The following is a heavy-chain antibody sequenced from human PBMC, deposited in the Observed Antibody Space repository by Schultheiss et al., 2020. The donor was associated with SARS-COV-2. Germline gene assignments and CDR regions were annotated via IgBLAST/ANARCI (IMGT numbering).Heavy chain of an antibody. D-gene: IGHD3-22*01. V-gene: IGHV3-33*08. CDR2: IWYDGSNK. Sequence: GESLKISCSASGFTFSSYAMHWVRQAPGKGLEWVAVIWYDGSNKYYADSVKGRFTISRDNAKNSLYLQMNSLRAEDTAVYYCARVESYYYDSSGYYHDYWGQGTLVTVSS. CDR1: GFTFSSYA. J-gene: IGHJ4*02. CDR3: ARVESYYYDSSGYYHDY.